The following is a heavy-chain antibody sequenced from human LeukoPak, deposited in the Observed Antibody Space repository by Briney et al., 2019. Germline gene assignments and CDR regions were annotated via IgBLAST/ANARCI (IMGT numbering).Heavy chain of an antibody. Sequence: GGSLRLSCATSGFTFSTSDMPWVRQAPGKGLGWVSFIQYDGSRKNYVDSVKGRFTISRDNSKNTLYLQMFSLRPEDTAVYFCAKDLILWGQGTVVTVSS. V-gene: IGHV3-30*02. CDR1: GFTFSTSD. CDR3: AKDLIL. CDR2: IQYDGSRK. J-gene: IGHJ3*01.